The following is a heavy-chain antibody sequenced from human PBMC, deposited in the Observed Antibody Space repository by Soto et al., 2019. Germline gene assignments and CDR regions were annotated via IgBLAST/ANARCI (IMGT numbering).Heavy chain of an antibody. D-gene: IGHD6-13*01. CDR1: GGTFSSYP. CDR2: ILPIFGTV. V-gene: IGHV1-69*06. Sequence: QVQLVQSGAEVKKPGSSVNVSCKASGGTFSSYPISWVRQAPGQGLEWMGWILPIFGTVNYAQKFQGRVTITADSSKSTAYKDLSSLRSEDTAVYYCARDLDGSRRLDYWGQGNLVTLSS. J-gene: IGHJ4*02. CDR3: ARDLDGSRRLDY.